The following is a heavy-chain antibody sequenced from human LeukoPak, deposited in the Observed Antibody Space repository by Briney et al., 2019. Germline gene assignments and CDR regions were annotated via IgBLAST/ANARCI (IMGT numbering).Heavy chain of an antibody. Sequence: GRSLRLSCAASGFTFGDYAMHWVRQAPGKGLEWVSGISWNSGSIGYADSVKGRFTISRDNAKNSLYLQMNSMRAEDTALYYCAKGQGYSSGWYSGGFDYWGQGTLVTVSS. CDR3: AKGQGYSSGWYSGGFDY. CDR1: GFTFGDYA. V-gene: IGHV3-9*01. CDR2: ISWNSGSI. J-gene: IGHJ4*02. D-gene: IGHD6-19*01.